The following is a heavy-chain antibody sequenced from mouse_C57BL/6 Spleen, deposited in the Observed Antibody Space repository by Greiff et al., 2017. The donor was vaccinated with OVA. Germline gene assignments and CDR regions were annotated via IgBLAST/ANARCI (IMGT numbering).Heavy chain of an antibody. V-gene: IGHV10-1*01. CDR2: IRSKSNNYAT. CDR3: VRQGFHYAMDY. Sequence: EVKLMESGGGLVQPKGSLKLSCAASGFSFNTYAMNWVRQAPGKGLEWVARIRSKSNNYATYYADSVKDRFTISRDDSESMLYLQMNNLKTEDTAMYYCVRQGFHYAMDYWGQGTSVTVSS. J-gene: IGHJ4*01. CDR1: GFSFNTYA.